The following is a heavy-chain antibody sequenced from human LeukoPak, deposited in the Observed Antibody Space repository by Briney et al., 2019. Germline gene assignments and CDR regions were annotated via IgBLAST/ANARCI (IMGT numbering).Heavy chain of an antibody. V-gene: IGHV4-30-4*01. D-gene: IGHD6-13*01. CDR3: ARLSTYSSSWYLDY. Sequence: SETLSLTCTVSGGSISGGDYYWSWIRQPPGKGLEWIGYIYYSGSTCYNPSLKSRVTISVDTSKNQFSLKLSSVTAADTAVYYCARLSTYSSSWYLDYWGQGTLVTVSS. CDR1: GGSISGGDYY. J-gene: IGHJ4*02. CDR2: IYYSGST.